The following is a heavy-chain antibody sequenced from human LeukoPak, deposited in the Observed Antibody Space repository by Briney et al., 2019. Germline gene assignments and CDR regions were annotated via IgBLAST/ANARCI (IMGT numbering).Heavy chain of an antibody. J-gene: IGHJ4*02. Sequence: QAGGSLRLSCAASGFTFSQYGMHWVRQAPGMGLEWVAVIWFDGRKIHHPDSVKGRFTISRDNSKNTLYLQMDNLRADDTAVYYCVRGSGGDGYGYWGDYWGQGTLVTVSP. CDR2: IWFDGRKI. CDR1: GFTFSQYG. V-gene: IGHV3-33*01. D-gene: IGHD5-24*01. CDR3: VRGSGGDGYGYWGDY.